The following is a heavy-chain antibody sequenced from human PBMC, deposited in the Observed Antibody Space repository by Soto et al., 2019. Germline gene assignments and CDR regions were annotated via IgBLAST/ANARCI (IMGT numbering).Heavy chain of an antibody. D-gene: IGHD6-6*01. CDR2: INHSGST. V-gene: IGHV4-34*01. CDR3: ARGGVAARRGRFDY. J-gene: IGHJ4*02. CDR1: GGSFSGYY. Sequence: QVQLQQWGAGLLKPSETLSLTCAVYGGSFSGYYWSWIRQPPGKGLEWIGEINHSGSTNYNPSLKSRVTISVDTSKNQFYLKLSSVTAADTAVYYCARGGVAARRGRFDYWGQGTLVTVSS.